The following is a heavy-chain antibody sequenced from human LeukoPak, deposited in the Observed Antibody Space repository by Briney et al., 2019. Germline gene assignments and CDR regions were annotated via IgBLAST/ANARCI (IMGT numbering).Heavy chain of an antibody. CDR2: ISDSGGST. CDR1: GITLSNYG. CDR3: ARRGVVIRVILVGFHKEAFYFDS. D-gene: IGHD3-22*01. V-gene: IGHV3-23*01. J-gene: IGHJ4*02. Sequence: PGGSLRLSCAVSGITLSNYGMSWVRQAPGKGLEWVAGISDSGGSTNYADSVKGRLTISRDNPKNTLYLQMNSLRAEDTAVYFWARRGVVIRVILVGFHKEAFYFDSWGQGALVTVSS.